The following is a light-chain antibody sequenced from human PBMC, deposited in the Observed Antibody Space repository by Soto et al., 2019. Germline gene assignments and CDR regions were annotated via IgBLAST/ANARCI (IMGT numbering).Light chain of an antibody. CDR1: QSVSSN. CDR2: GAS. V-gene: IGKV3-15*01. J-gene: IGKJ5*01. Sequence: EVVLTQSPGTLSLSPGEGDTLSCRASQSVSSNLAWYQQKPGQAPRLLIYGASTRATGIPARFSGSGSGTEFTLTISSLQSEDFAVYYCHQYDNWPKTFGQGTRLEIK. CDR3: HQYDNWPKT.